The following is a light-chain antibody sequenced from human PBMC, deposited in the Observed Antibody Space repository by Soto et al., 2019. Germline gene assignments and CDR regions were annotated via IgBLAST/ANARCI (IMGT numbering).Light chain of an antibody. Sequence: QSALTQPASVSGSPGQSITISGTGTSSDIGGYNYVSWYQQHPGKVPKLIIYDVSNRPSGVSNRFSGSKSGNAASLTISGLQAEDEADYYCTSYTSTSTLYVFGTGTKLTVL. CDR2: DVS. J-gene: IGLJ1*01. V-gene: IGLV2-14*03. CDR1: SSDIGGYNY. CDR3: TSYTSTSTLYV.